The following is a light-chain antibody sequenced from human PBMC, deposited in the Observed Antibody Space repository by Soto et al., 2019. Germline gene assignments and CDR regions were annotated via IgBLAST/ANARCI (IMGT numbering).Light chain of an antibody. CDR1: QSVSSSY. CDR3: QQYGNSPWT. Sequence: EIVLTQSPGTLSLSPGESATLSCRASQSVSSSYLVWYQQKPGQAPRLLIYGASSRATGIPDRCSGSGSGTDFTLTISRLEPEDFAVYYCQQYGNSPWTFGQGTKLVIK. V-gene: IGKV3-20*01. CDR2: GAS. J-gene: IGKJ1*01.